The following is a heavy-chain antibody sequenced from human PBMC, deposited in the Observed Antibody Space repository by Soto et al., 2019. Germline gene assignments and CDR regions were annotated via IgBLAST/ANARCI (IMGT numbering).Heavy chain of an antibody. CDR2: ISYDGSNK. CDR1: GFTFSSYG. J-gene: IGHJ4*02. V-gene: IGHV3-30*18. CDR3: AKDSGGSRFFDV. Sequence: GGSLRLSCAASGFTFSSYGMHWVRQAPGKGLEWVAVISYDGSNKYYADSVKGRFTISRDNSKNTLYLQMNSLRAEDTAVYYCAKDSGGSRFFDVWGQATRVTVAS. D-gene: IGHD6-19*01.